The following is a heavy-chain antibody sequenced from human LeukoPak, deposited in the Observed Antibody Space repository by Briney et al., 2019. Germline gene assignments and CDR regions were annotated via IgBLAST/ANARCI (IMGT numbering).Heavy chain of an antibody. CDR1: GFTFSSYG. CDR2: IRYDGSNK. V-gene: IGHV3-30*02. CDR3: ARVGSSGLGAYDI. D-gene: IGHD6-19*01. J-gene: IGHJ3*02. Sequence: PGGSLRLSCAASGFTFSSYGMHWVRQAPGKGLEWVAFIRYDGSNKYYADSVKGRFTISRDNAKNSLYVQMNSLTTGDTALYYCARVGSSGLGAYDIWGQGTMVTVSS.